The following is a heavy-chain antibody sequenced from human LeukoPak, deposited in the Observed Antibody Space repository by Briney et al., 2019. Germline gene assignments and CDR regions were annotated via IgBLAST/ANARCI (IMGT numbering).Heavy chain of an antibody. J-gene: IGHJ3*02. D-gene: IGHD3-22*01. V-gene: IGHV4-39*01. CDR3: ARQRPDYYDSSGYRDAFDI. CDR1: GGSISSSSYY. Sequence: PSETLSLTCTVSGGSISSSSYYWGWIRQPPGKGLEWIGSIYYSGSTYYNPSLKSRVTISVDTSKNQFSLKLSSVTAADTAVYYCARQRPDYYDSSGYRDAFDIWGQGTMVTVSS. CDR2: IYYSGST.